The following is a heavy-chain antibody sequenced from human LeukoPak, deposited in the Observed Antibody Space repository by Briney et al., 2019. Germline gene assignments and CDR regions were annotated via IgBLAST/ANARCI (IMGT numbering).Heavy chain of an antibody. CDR3: ALGYQLLKPFDALGI. V-gene: IGHV1-46*01. CDR1: GNTVSNYY. CDR2: INTNTGST. J-gene: IGHJ3*02. D-gene: IGHD2-2*01. Sequence: ASVKVSCKASGNTVSNYYLQWVRQAPGQGLEWMGIINTNTGSTDYEQKFQGRVTMTRDMSTTTVYMELTSLTSEDTAVYYCALGYQLLKPFDALGIWGQGTMVTVSS.